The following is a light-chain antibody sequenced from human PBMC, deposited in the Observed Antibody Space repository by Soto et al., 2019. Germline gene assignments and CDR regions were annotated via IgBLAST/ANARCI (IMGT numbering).Light chain of an antibody. J-gene: IGKJ1*01. CDR3: LQDYVYPWT. Sequence: DIQMTQSPSTLSASVGDRVTITCRASQSISSWLAWYQQKPGKAPNLLIYKASSLESGVPSRFSGSGSGTEFTLTISSLQPDDFATYYCLQDYVYPWTFGQGTKVEVK. CDR2: KAS. V-gene: IGKV1-5*03. CDR1: QSISSW.